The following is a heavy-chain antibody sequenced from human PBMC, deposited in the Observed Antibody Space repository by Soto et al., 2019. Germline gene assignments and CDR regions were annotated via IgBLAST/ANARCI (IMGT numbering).Heavy chain of an antibody. D-gene: IGHD3-3*01. CDR1: GGSFSGYY. V-gene: IGHV4-34*01. CDR2: INHSGST. J-gene: IGHJ4*02. Sequence: SETLSLTCAVHGGSFSGYYWSWIRQPPGKGLEWIGEINHSGSTNYNPSLKSRVTISVDTSKNQFSLKLSSVTAADTAVYYCARGGVPTIFGVVTRRAIFDYWGQGTLVTVSS. CDR3: ARGGVPTIFGVVTRRAIFDY.